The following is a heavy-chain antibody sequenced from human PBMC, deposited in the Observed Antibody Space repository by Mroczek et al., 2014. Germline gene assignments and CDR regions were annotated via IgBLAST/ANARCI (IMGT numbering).Heavy chain of an antibody. CDR1: GGSISSSSYY. Sequence: KESGPGLVKPSETLSLTCTVSGGSISSSSYYWGWIRQPPGKGLEWIGSIYYSGGTYYNPSLKSRVTISVDTSKNQFSLKLSSVTAADTAVYYCARPTETAPYATDYYYMDVVGQRDHGHRLL. CDR3: ARPTETAPYATDYYYMDV. J-gene: IGHJ6*03. V-gene: IGHV4-39*01. D-gene: IGHD2-15*01. CDR2: IYYSGGT.